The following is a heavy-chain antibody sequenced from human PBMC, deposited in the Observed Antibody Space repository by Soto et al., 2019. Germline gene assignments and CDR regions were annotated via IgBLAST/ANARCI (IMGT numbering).Heavy chain of an antibody. J-gene: IGHJ3*02. Sequence: GASVKVSCKASEYTFTDYHIHWVRQAPGQGLEWMGWINPNSGGTNYAQNFQGWVTMTRDTSISTAYMELSRLRSDDTAVYYCATSRGAEVKHAFDIWGQGTMVTVSS. CDR3: ATSRGAEVKHAFDI. CDR2: INPNSGGT. CDR1: EYTFTDYH. V-gene: IGHV1-2*04. D-gene: IGHD1-26*01.